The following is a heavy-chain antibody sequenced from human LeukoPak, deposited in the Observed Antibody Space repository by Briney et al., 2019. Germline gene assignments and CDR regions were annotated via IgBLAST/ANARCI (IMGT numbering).Heavy chain of an antibody. CDR3: VRGGVQSYDC. Sequence: SETLSLTCTVSGGSISRYYWSWLRQPPGKRLEWIGYISDTGSTNYNPSLKSRVTISVDTSNNQFSLKLTSVTAADTAMYYCVRGGVQSYDCWGQGTLVTVSS. V-gene: IGHV4-59*01. CDR1: GGSISRYY. CDR2: ISDTGST. J-gene: IGHJ4*02. D-gene: IGHD1-26*01.